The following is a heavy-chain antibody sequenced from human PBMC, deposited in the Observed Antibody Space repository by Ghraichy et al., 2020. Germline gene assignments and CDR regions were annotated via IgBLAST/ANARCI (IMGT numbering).Heavy chain of an antibody. V-gene: IGHV4-4*09. CDR1: GGSINSYY. CDR3: ARHNNHWYFVL. CDR2: IYSSGIT. Sequence: SETLSLTCTVSGGSINSYYWSWIRQPPGKGLEWIGYIYSSGITNYNPSLKSRITISIDTSKNQFSLKLSSVTAADTAVYYCARHNNHWYFVLWGRGTLVTVSS. D-gene: IGHD1-14*01. J-gene: IGHJ2*01.